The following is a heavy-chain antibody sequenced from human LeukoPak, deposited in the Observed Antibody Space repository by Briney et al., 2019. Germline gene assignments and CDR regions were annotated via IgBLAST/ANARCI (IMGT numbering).Heavy chain of an antibody. CDR3: AAQKTRSSFDY. CDR1: GYTFSSYA. D-gene: IGHD3-16*02. J-gene: IGHJ4*02. Sequence: GASVKVSCKASGYTFSSYAISWVRQAPGQGLEWMGGIIPIFGTANYAQKFQGRVTITADESTSTAYMELSSLRSEDTAVYYCAAQKTRSSFDYWGQGTLVTVSS. CDR2: IIPIFGTA. V-gene: IGHV1-69*13.